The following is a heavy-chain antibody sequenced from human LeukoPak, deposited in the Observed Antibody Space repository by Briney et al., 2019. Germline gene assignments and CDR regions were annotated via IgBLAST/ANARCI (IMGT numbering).Heavy chain of an antibody. CDR3: ARGGEDCSSTSCYSDY. CDR2: ISSSGSTI. CDR1: GFTFSDYY. Sequence: GGSLRLSCAASGFTFSDYYMSWIRQAPGKGLEWVSYISSSGSTIYYADSVKGRFTISRDNAKNTLYLQMNSLRAEDTAVYYCARGGEDCSSTSCYSDYWGQGTLVTVSS. J-gene: IGHJ4*02. D-gene: IGHD2-2*01. V-gene: IGHV3-11*04.